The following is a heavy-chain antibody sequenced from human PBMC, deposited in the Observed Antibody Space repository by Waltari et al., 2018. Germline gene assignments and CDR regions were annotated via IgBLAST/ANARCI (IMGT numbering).Heavy chain of an antibody. J-gene: IGHJ4*02. CDR2: ISISGGKM. Sequence: EVQLLESGGGLVQPGGSLRISCVVSGLSFSTSAMSWVRQAPGKGLEWVSSISISGGKMYYGDSVRGRFTISRDNSKNALYLQMNSLRAEDTAVYYCAKEIRPNDYWGQGTLVTVSS. CDR1: GLSFSTSA. V-gene: IGHV3-23*01. CDR3: AKEIRPNDY.